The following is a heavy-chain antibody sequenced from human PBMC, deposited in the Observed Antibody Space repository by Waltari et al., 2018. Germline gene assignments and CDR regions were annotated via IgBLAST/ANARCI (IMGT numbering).Heavy chain of an antibody. Sequence: QVQLVESGGGVVQPGRSLRLSCAASGFTFSSYGVHWVRQAPGKGLEWVVVISYDGINKNYADSVKGRLTISRDNSKNTLYLQMNSLRAEDTAVYYCSVGMDVWGQGTTVTVSS. CDR1: GFTFSSYG. J-gene: IGHJ6*02. V-gene: IGHV3-30*03. CDR2: ISYDGINK. CDR3: SVGMDV.